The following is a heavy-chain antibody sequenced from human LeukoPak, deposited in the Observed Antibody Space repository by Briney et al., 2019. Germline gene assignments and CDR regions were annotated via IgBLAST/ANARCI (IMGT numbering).Heavy chain of an antibody. Sequence: GGSLRLSCVGSGFTFARHSMNWVRQAPGKGLEWISYISSSSSHIYYSDSVKGRFTISRDNAKNSVYLQMNSLRAGDTAVYLCARDRAGYNWVDYWGQGTLVSVSS. J-gene: IGHJ4*02. CDR2: ISSSSSHI. V-gene: IGHV3-48*01. D-gene: IGHD5-24*01. CDR3: ARDRAGYNWVDY. CDR1: GFTFARHS.